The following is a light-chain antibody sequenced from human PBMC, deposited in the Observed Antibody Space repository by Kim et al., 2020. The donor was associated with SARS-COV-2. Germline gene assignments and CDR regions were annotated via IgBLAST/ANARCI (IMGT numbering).Light chain of an antibody. CDR1: SGSIASNY. Sequence: NFMLTQPHSVSEFPGKTVTISCTRSSGSIASNYVQWYHHRPGSAPITVIYEDDQRPSGVPARFSGSIDSPSNSASLSISGLRTEDEGHYYCQSYDTDILWVFGGGTKLT. CDR3: QSYDTDILWV. CDR2: EDD. J-gene: IGLJ3*02. V-gene: IGLV6-57*04.